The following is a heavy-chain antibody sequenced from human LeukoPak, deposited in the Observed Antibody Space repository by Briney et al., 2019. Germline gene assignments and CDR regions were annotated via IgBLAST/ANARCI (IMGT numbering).Heavy chain of an antibody. CDR1: GFTFSSYS. J-gene: IGHJ4*02. D-gene: IGHD6-6*01. CDR3: ARDGSIAACDY. V-gene: IGHV3-21*01. CDR2: ISSSSSYI. Sequence: GGSLRLSCAASGFTFSSYSMNWVRRAPGKGLEWVSSISSSSSYIYYADSVKGRFTISRDNAKNSLYLQVNSLRAEDTAVYYCARDGSIAACDYWGQGTLVTVSS.